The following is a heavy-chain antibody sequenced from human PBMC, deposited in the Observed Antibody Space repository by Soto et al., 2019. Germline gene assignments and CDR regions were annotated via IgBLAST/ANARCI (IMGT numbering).Heavy chain of an antibody. V-gene: IGHV3-11*01. D-gene: IGHD2-2*01. Sequence: QVQLVESGGGLVKPGGSLRLSCAVSGFTFSDYYMSWIRQAPGKGLEWVSYISGDGDTTYYADSVKGRFTNSRDNAKNPVHSQMHSLSAGDTAVSYCARPQNYCRSGSCSGLKRFAPWGQGTLVTVSS. CDR3: ARPQNYCRSGSCSGLKRFAP. CDR2: ISGDGDTT. CDR1: GFTFSDYY. J-gene: IGHJ5*02.